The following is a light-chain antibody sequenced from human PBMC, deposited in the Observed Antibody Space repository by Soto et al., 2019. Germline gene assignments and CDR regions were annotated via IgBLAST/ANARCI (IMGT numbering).Light chain of an antibody. CDR2: AAS. Sequence: DIQLTQSPSFLSASVGDRVTITCRASQGISTYLAWYQQKPGKVPNLLIYAASTLQSGVPSRFSGSGYGTDFTLTITSLQTDDFGTYHCQQYDVHPKTFGQGTKVDIK. CDR3: QQYDVHPKT. V-gene: IGKV1-9*01. J-gene: IGKJ1*01. CDR1: QGISTY.